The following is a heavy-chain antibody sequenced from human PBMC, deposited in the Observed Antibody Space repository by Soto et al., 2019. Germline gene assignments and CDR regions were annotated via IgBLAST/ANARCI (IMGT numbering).Heavy chain of an antibody. D-gene: IGHD6-25*01. CDR3: ARGKNAAPGFDY. Sequence: HPGGSLRLSCAASGFTFSSYWMTWVRQAPGKGLEWLANINKDGSEKNYVDSVKGRLTISRDNAKNSLSVQVNSLRAEDTAVYYCARGKNAAPGFDYWGQGILVTVSS. CDR2: INKDGSEK. V-gene: IGHV3-7*04. CDR1: GFTFSSYW. J-gene: IGHJ4*02.